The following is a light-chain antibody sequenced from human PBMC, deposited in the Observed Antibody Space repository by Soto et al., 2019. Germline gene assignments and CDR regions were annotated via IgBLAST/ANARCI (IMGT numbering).Light chain of an antibody. CDR1: QSVSSY. CDR2: DAS. CDR3: QQRSNWPPSIT. Sequence: EIVMTQSPATLSVSPGERATLSCRASQSVSSYLAWYQQKPGQAPRLLIYDASNRATGIPARFSGSGSGTYFTLTISSLEPEDFAVYYCQQRSNWPPSITFGQGTRLEIK. V-gene: IGKV3-11*01. J-gene: IGKJ5*01.